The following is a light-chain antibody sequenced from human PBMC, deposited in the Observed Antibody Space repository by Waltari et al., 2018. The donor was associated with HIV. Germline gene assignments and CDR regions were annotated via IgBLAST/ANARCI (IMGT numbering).Light chain of an antibody. J-gene: IGKJ2*01. Sequence: ETVMTQSPATLFVSPGERATLLCRASQSISSDLAWYQQKPGQAPRPLMYDASTTATGIPAMFSGSESGTEVNFTSRSLHSEDFAVYYCEQYNNWPPGYTFGQGTKLQIK. CDR1: QSISSD. CDR3: EQYNNWPPGYT. CDR2: DAS. V-gene: IGKV3-15*01.